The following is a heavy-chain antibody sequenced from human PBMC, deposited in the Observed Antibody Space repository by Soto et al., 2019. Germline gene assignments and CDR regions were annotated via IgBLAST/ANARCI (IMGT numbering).Heavy chain of an antibody. CDR1: GGSISSYY. V-gene: IGHV4-59*01. D-gene: IGHD1-20*01. CDR3: ARYKSNYYYGMDV. CDR2: IYSSGLT. J-gene: IGHJ6*02. Sequence: QVQLQESGPGLVKPSETLSLTCTVSGGSISSYYWSWIRQPPGKGLEWIGYIYSSGLTNYNPSLKTPGTISVDTSKNQFSLKLSSVSAADTAVYYCARYKSNYYYGMDVWGQGTTVTVSS.